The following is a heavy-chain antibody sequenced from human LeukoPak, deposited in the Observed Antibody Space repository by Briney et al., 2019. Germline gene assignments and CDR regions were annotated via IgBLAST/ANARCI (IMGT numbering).Heavy chain of an antibody. CDR2: INAGNGNT. Sequence: GASVKVSCKASGYTFTSHAMHWVRQAPGQRLEWMGWINAGNGNTKYSQKFQGRVTITRDTSASTAYMELSSLRSEDTAVYYCARDKSVSYNFDYWGQGTLVTVSS. D-gene: IGHD1-26*01. V-gene: IGHV1-3*01. CDR1: GYTFTSHA. J-gene: IGHJ4*02. CDR3: ARDKSVSYNFDY.